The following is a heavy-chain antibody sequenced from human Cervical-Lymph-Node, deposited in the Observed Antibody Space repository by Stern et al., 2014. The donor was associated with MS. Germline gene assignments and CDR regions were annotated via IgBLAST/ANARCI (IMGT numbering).Heavy chain of an antibody. V-gene: IGHV5-51*01. D-gene: IGHD3-16*01. J-gene: IGHJ3*02. CDR2: IYPGASDA. CDR1: GYTFTNYW. Sequence: EVQLVESGGEVKKPGESLKISCQVSGYTFTNYWIGWVRQLPGNRPEWMGIIYPGASDARYSPSFRGLVTISADKSISTAFLQWNSLRTSDTAVYYCARLVSPGGDAFDIWGQGTLVTVSS. CDR3: ARLVSPGGDAFDI.